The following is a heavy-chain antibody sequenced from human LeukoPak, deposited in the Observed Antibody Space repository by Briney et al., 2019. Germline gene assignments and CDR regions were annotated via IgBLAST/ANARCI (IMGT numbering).Heavy chain of an antibody. V-gene: IGHV3-30*18. CDR1: GFTFSSYG. CDR3: AKDLQSGPPEYYYGMDV. Sequence: PGRSLRLSCAASGFTFSSYGMHWVRQAPGKGLEWVAVISYDGSNKYYADSVKGRFTISRDNSKNTLYLQMNSLRAEDTAVYYCAKDLQSGPPEYYYGMDVWGQGTTVTVSS. CDR2: ISYDGSNK. D-gene: IGHD3-3*01. J-gene: IGHJ6*02.